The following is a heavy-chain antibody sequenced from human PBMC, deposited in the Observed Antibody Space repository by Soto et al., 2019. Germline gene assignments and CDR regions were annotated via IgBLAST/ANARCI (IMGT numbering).Heavy chain of an antibody. CDR1: GGSISSGDYY. J-gene: IGHJ4*02. Sequence: TLSLTCTVSGGSISSGDYYWSWIRQPPGKGLEWIGYIDYSGSTYYNPSLRSRLTISVDTSKNQFSLKLSSVTAADTAVYYCARGGRTIFGRYFDYWGQGTLVTVSS. CDR2: IDYSGST. CDR3: ARGGRTIFGRYFDY. D-gene: IGHD3-3*01. V-gene: IGHV4-30-4*01.